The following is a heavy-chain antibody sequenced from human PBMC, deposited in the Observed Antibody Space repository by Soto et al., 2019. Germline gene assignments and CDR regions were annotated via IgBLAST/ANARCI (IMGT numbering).Heavy chain of an antibody. CDR1: GFTFSSYT. D-gene: IGHD2-15*01. Sequence: GGSLRLSCSASGFTFSSYTMHWVRQAPGKGLEYVSTIGSNGGSTYYADSVKGRFSISRDNSKKTLYLQMSSLRAEDTAVYYCVKDLGDIVVVGGQGTLVTVSS. CDR3: VKDLGDIVVV. J-gene: IGHJ4*02. V-gene: IGHV3-64D*08. CDR2: IGSNGGST.